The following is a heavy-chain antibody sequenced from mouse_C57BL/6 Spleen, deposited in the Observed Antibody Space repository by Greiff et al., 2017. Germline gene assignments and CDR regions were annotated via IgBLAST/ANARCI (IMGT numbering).Heavy chain of an antibody. CDR2: IDPETGGT. Sequence: QVQLQQSGAELVRPGASVTLSCKASGYTFTDYEMHWVKQTPGNGLEWIGAIDPETGGTAYNQKFKGKAILTVDKSSSTAYMERRSLTSEDSAVYYCTPYSFYAMDYWGQGTSVTVSS. CDR1: GYTFTDYE. J-gene: IGHJ4*01. CDR3: TPYSFYAMDY. V-gene: IGHV1-15*01. D-gene: IGHD2-12*01.